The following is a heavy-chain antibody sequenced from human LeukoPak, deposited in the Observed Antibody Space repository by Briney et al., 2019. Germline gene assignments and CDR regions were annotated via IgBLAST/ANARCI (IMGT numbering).Heavy chain of an antibody. CDR1: GGTFSSYA. V-gene: IGHV1-69*01. CDR3: ARQVYYYDSSGYPYFDY. D-gene: IGHD3-22*01. CDR2: IIPIFGTA. Sequence: SVKVSRKASGGTFSSYAISWVRQAPGQGLEWMGGIIPIFGTANYAQKFQGRVTITADESTSTAYMELSSLRSEDTAVYYCARQVYYYDSSGYPYFDYWGQGTLVTVSS. J-gene: IGHJ4*02.